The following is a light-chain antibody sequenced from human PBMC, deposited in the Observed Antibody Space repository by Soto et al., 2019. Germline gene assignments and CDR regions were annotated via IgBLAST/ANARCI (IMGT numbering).Light chain of an antibody. J-gene: IGKJ1*01. V-gene: IGKV3-20*01. Sequence: EIVLTQSPGSLSLSPGERATLSCRASQSVSSKYLGWYQQKPGQAPRLLIYGASSRANGIPDRFSGSGSGTDFTLTINSLEPEDFAVYYCQHFGSSLRTFGQGTKVDIK. CDR3: QHFGSSLRT. CDR1: QSVSSKY. CDR2: GAS.